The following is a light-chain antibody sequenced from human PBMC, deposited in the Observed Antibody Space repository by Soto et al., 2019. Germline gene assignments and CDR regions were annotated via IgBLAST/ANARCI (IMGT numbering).Light chain of an antibody. Sequence: QSALTQPASVSLSPGQSITISCTGTSSDVGGYNYVSWYQQHPGKAPKLMIYEVSNRPSGVSNRFSGSKSGNTASLTISGLQAEDEADYYCSSYTSSSTNCVFGTGTKVTVL. CDR3: SSYTSSSTNCV. V-gene: IGLV2-14*01. J-gene: IGLJ1*01. CDR1: SSDVGGYNY. CDR2: EVS.